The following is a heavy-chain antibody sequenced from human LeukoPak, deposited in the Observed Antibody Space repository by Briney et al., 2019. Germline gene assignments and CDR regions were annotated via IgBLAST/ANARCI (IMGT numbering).Heavy chain of an antibody. Sequence: GGSLRLSCAASGFTFSTYAMSWVRQAPGKGLEWVSGISGSGGETHYADSVEGRFTISRDNSKNTLYLQMNSLRVEDTAVYYCAKGRSGSYSPTWDYWGQGNLVTVSS. CDR2: ISGSGGET. D-gene: IGHD1-26*01. V-gene: IGHV3-23*01. CDR3: AKGRSGSYSPTWDY. CDR1: GFTFSTYA. J-gene: IGHJ4*02.